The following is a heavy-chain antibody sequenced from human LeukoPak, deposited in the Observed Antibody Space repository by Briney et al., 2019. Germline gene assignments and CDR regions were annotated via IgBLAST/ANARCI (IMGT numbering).Heavy chain of an antibody. D-gene: IGHD5-24*01. J-gene: IGHJ4*02. Sequence: GGSLRLSCAASGFSFSSYGVSWVRQAPGKGLVWVSAISGSGDRTYYADSVKGRFTISRDNAKNTLYLQMNSLRAEDTAVYYCARRIQGMAPYYFDYWGQGTLVTVSS. CDR1: GFSFSSYG. CDR3: ARRIQGMAPYYFDY. V-gene: IGHV3-23*01. CDR2: ISGSGDRT.